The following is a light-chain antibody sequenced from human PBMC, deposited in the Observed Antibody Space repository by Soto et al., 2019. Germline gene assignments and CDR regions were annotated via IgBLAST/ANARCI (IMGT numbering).Light chain of an antibody. CDR3: LQYNNYLWT. CDR1: LDFSNW. CDR2: KTS. J-gene: IGKJ1*01. V-gene: IGKV1-5*03. Sequence: DIQMTQSPSTVSASVGDRVTITCRASLDFSNWLAWYQQKPGKAPKLLIYKTSTLESGVPSRFSGSGSGTQFTLTLSSLQPDDSATYYCLQYNNYLWTFGQGTKVEVK.